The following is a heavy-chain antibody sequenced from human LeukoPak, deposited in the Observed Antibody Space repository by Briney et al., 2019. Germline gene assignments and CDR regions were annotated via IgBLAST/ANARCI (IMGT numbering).Heavy chain of an antibody. V-gene: IGHV1-69*01. D-gene: IGHD6-19*01. CDR1: XYA. J-gene: IGHJ6*02. CDR3: ASGTSSSGWTSYYYYGMDV. CDR2: IIPIFGTA. Sequence: XYAISWVRQAPXXXGEWMGGIIPIFGTANYPQNFQGSVTIIADESPSTAYMELSSLRSEDTAVYYCASGTSSSGWTSYYYYGMDVWGQGTTVTVSS.